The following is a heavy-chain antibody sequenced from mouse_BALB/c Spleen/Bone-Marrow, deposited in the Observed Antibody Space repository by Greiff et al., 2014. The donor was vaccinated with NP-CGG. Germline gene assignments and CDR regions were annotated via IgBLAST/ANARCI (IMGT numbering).Heavy chain of an antibody. CDR3: ARWGDDGTFDY. Sequence: QVQLQQSGAELAKPGASVKMSCKASGYTFTSYWMHWVKQRPGQGLEWIGYINPSTGYTEYNQKFKDKATLTADKSSSTAYMQLSSLTSEDAAVYYCARWGDDGTFDYWGQGTTLTVSS. CDR1: GYTFTSYW. V-gene: IGHV1-7*01. J-gene: IGHJ2*01. CDR2: INPSTGYT. D-gene: IGHD2-12*01.